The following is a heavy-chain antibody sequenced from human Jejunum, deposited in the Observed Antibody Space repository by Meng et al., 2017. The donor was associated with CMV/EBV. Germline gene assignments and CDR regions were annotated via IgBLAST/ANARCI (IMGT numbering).Heavy chain of an antibody. CDR2: ISPYNDNT. V-gene: IGHV1-18*01. CDR1: GYTCTTFG. J-gene: IGHJ4*02. CDR3: ARDASVLYSGSYADF. D-gene: IGHD1-26*01. Sequence: SGYTCTTFGINWVRQAPGQGLEWMGWISPYNDNTHYAQKFQGRVTMTTDTYTNTAYMELRSLKSDDTAVYYCARDASVLYSGSYADFWGQGSLVTVSS.